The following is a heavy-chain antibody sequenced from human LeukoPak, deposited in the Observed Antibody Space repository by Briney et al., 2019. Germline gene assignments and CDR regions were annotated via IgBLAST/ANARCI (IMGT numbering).Heavy chain of an antibody. J-gene: IGHJ5*02. CDR3: ANSSFQA. D-gene: IGHD2-15*01. CDR2: INSDGSST. CDR1: GFTFSSYW. V-gene: IGHV3-74*01. Sequence: PGGSLRLSCAAFGFTFSSYWMHWVRQAPGKGLVWVSRINSDGSSTSYADSGKGRFTISRDNSKNTLYLQMNSLRVDDTAVYYCANSSFQAWGQGTLVTVSS.